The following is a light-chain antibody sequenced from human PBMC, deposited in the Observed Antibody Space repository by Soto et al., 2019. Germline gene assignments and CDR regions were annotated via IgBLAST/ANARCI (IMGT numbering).Light chain of an antibody. Sequence: DIHMTQSPSTLSASVGDRVTITCRASQAINTWLAWYQRKPGKAPNLLIYDASSLQSGVPSRFSGSGSGTLFTLTINNLQPDDLATCYCQQYDSYPRTFGPGTRLEI. CDR1: QAINTW. V-gene: IGKV1-5*01. J-gene: IGKJ2*01. CDR2: DAS. CDR3: QQYDSYPRT.